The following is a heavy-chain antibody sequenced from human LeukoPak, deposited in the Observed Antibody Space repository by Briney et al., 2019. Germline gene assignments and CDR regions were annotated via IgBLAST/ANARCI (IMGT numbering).Heavy chain of an antibody. V-gene: IGHV4-4*02. Sequence: PSGTLSLTCAVAGGSISSSNWWTWVRQPPGQGLEWIGEIYHSGSTNYNPSLKSRVTISVDKSKNQFSLKLSSVTAADTAVYYCARFLGAVAGTSFGSFDPWGQGTLVTVSS. J-gene: IGHJ5*02. CDR1: GGSISSSNW. CDR2: IYHSGST. D-gene: IGHD6-19*01. CDR3: ARFLGAVAGTSFGSFDP.